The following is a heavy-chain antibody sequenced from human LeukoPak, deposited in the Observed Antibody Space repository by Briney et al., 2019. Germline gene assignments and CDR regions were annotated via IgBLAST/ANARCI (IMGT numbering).Heavy chain of an antibody. Sequence: PGGSLRLSCAASGFTFSRYCISWVRQAPGKGLEWVANIKQDGSEKYYVDSVKRRFTISRDNAKNSLYLHKKRLRAEDAVVYYCARIEKGGPYFDYWWQGTLVPVTS. CDR1: GFTFSRYC. V-gene: IGHV3-7*01. D-gene: IGHD3-16*01. CDR2: IKQDGSEK. CDR3: ARIEKGGPYFDY. J-gene: IGHJ4*02.